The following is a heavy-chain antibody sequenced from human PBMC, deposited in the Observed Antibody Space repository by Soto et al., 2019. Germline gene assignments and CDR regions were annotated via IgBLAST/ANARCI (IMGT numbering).Heavy chain of an antibody. CDR3: ATVEMATIWFFDY. Sequence: PGGSLRLSCAGSGFTFSDYAMHWVRQAPGKGLEWVGLISDEGDREYYADSVKGRFTISRDNSKNTLSLEMSSLRTEDTAVYHCATVEMATIWFFDYWGQGTLVTVSS. CDR2: ISDEGDRE. D-gene: IGHD5-12*01. J-gene: IGHJ4*02. CDR1: GFTFSDYA. V-gene: IGHV3-30-3*01.